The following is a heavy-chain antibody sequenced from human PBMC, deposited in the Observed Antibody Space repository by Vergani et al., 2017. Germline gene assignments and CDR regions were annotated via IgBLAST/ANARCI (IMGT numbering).Heavy chain of an antibody. CDR2: ISYDGSNK. V-gene: IGHV3-30-3*01. CDR1: GFTFSSYA. CDR3: ARTPLCYYDSSGYMVWGAFDI. J-gene: IGHJ3*02. Sequence: QVQLVESGGGVVQPGRSLRLSCAASGFTFSSYAMHWVRQAPGKGLEWVAVISYDGSNKYYADSVKGRFTISSDNSKNTLYLQMNSLRAEDTAVYYCARTPLCYYDSSGYMVWGAFDIWGQGTMVTVSS. D-gene: IGHD3-22*01.